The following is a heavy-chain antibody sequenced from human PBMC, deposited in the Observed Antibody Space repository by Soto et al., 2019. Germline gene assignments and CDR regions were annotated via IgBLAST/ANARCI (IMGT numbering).Heavy chain of an antibody. V-gene: IGHV3-23*01. CDR2: ISGSGGST. CDR1: GFTFSSYA. J-gene: IGHJ4*02. Sequence: EVQLLESGGGLVQPGGSLRLSCAASGFTFSSYAMSWVRQAPGKGLEWVSAISGSGGSTYYADSVKGRFTISRDNSKNTLYLQMNSLRAEDKAVYYCAKGLLWKDPWELTYFDYWGQGTLVTVSS. D-gene: IGHD1-26*01. CDR3: AKGLLWKDPWELTYFDY.